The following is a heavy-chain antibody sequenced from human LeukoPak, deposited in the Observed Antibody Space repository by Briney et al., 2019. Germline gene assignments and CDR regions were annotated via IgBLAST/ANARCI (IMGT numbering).Heavy chain of an antibody. CDR2: ITSRGEST. CDR3: ARDRPNYYGSDGHYYRRDGDY. V-gene: IGHV3-23*01. D-gene: IGHD3-22*01. CDR1: GFTFSIYA. J-gene: IGHJ4*02. Sequence: PGGSLRLSXAASGFTFSIYAMSWVRQAPGKGLQWVSSITSRGESTCYVDSVKGRFTITRDNSENTLYLQMHSLRAEDTAVYYCARDRPNYYGSDGHYYRRDGDYWGRGTLVSVSS.